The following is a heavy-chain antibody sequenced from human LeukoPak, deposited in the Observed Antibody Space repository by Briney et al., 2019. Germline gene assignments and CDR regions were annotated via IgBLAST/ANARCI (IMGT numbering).Heavy chain of an antibody. V-gene: IGHV3-11*01. Sequence: GGSLRLSCAASGFTFSDYHMSWIRQAPGKGLEWVSYISSSGSTIYYADSVKGRFTISRDNAKNSLYLQMNSLRAEDTAVYYCARLKARFLEGMDVWGQGTTVTVSS. D-gene: IGHD3-3*01. CDR1: GFTFSDYH. CDR3: ARLKARFLEGMDV. J-gene: IGHJ6*02. CDR2: ISSSGSTI.